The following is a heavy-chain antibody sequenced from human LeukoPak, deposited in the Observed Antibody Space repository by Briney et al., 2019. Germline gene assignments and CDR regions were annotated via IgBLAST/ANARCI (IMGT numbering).Heavy chain of an antibody. CDR1: GGSISSGSYY. Sequence: PSETLSLTCTVSGGSISSGSYYWSWIRQPAGKGLEWIGRIYTSGSTNYNPSLKSRVTISVDTSKNQFSLKLSSVTAADTAVYYCARGMGYCSGGSCKKQYCYYYYYMDVWGKGTTVTVSS. J-gene: IGHJ6*03. V-gene: IGHV4-61*02. CDR2: IYTSGST. CDR3: ARGMGYCSGGSCKKQYCYYYYYMDV. D-gene: IGHD2-15*01.